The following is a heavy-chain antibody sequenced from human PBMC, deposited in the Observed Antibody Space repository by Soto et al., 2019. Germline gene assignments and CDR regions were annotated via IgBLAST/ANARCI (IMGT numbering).Heavy chain of an antibody. CDR1: GYTFTSYG. CDR2: ISAYNGNT. Sequence: QVQLVQSGAEVKKPGASVKVSCKAPGYTFTSYGISWVRQAPGQGLEWMGWISAYNGNTNYAQKLQGRVTMTTDTSTSTASMELRSLRSDDTAVYYCAGPIEAVADFDYWGQGTLVTVSS. D-gene: IGHD6-19*01. CDR3: AGPIEAVADFDY. V-gene: IGHV1-18*01. J-gene: IGHJ4*02.